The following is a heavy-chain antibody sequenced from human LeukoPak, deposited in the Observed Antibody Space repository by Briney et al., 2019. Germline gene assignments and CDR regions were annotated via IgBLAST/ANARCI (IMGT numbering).Heavy chain of an antibody. J-gene: IGHJ6*02. CDR2: IIPIFGTA. D-gene: IGHD2-21*02. CDR3: ARTIVVVTATLEESYYGMDF. V-gene: IGHV1-69*01. Sequence: SVRVSCKASGGTFSSYAISWVRQAPGQGLEWMGGIIPIFGTANYAQKFQGRVTITADESTSTAYMELSSLRSEDAAVYYCARTIVVVTATLEESYYGMDFWGQGTTVTVSS. CDR1: GGTFSSYA.